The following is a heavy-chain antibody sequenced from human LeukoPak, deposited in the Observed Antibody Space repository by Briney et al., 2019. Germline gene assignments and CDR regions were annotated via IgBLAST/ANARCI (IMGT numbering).Heavy chain of an antibody. Sequence: ASVKVSCKASGYTFTGYYMHWVRQAPGQGLEWMGWINPNSGGTNYAQKFQGRVTMTRDTSISTAYMELSRLRSDDTAVYYCATCSAPNTLNYYYYGMDVWGQGTTVTVSS. J-gene: IGHJ6*02. CDR2: INPNSGGT. D-gene: IGHD4/OR15-4a*01. CDR3: ATCSAPNTLNYYYYGMDV. V-gene: IGHV1-2*02. CDR1: GYTFTGYY.